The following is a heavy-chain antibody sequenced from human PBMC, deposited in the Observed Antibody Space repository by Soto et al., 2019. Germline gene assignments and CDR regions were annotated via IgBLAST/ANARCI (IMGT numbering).Heavy chain of an antibody. J-gene: IGHJ6*02. CDR2: IRSKAYGGTT. Sequence: TGGSLRLSCTASGFTVGDYAMSWVRQAPGKGLEWVGFIRSKAYGGTTEYAASVKGRFTISRDDSKSIAYLQMNSLKTEDTAVYYFIRERYYSYGTDVWCQGPTLTVFS. CDR3: IRERYYSYGTDV. CDR1: GFTVGDYA. V-gene: IGHV3-49*04.